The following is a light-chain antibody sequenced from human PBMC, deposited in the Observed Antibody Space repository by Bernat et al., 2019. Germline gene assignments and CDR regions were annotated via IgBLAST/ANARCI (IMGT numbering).Light chain of an antibody. CDR3: CSYAGAYTWV. V-gene: IGLV2-11*01. CDR2: DVS. J-gene: IGLJ3*02. Sequence: QSALTQPRSVSRSPGQSVTISCTGTSSDVGGYKHVSWYQQHPGKAPQLIIYDVSKRPSGVPDRFSGSKSGNTASLTISGLQADDEADFYCCSYAGAYTWVFGGGTSLAVL. CDR1: SSDVGGYKH.